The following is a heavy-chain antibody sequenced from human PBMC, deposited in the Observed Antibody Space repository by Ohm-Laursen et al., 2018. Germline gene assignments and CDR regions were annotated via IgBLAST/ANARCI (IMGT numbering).Heavy chain of an antibody. CDR2: ISGSGDNT. D-gene: IGHD4/OR15-4a*01. V-gene: IGHV3-23*01. Sequence: SLRLSCAATGFTFNNYAMSWVRQAPGKGLEWVSDISGSGDNTYNADSVKGRFTISRDNSMNTLYLQMNSLRPEDTAVYYCAKDIRTMAGRDVWGQGTTVTVSS. CDR1: GFTFNNYA. CDR3: AKDIRTMAGRDV. J-gene: IGHJ6*02.